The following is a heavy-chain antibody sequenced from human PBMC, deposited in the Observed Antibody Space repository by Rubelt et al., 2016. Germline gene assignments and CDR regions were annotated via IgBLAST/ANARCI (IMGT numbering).Heavy chain of an antibody. CDR3: AGMVNDFWSGYHNWFDP. J-gene: IGHJ5*02. CDR2: MNPNSGNT. CDR1: GYTFTSYD. V-gene: IGHV1-8*01. D-gene: IGHD3-3*01. Sequence: QVQLVQSGAEVKKSGASVKVSCKASGYTFTSYDIHWVRQATGQGLEWMGWMNPNSGNTGYAQKIQGRVTMTRNTSISTAYMELSSLRSEDTAVYYCAGMVNDFWSGYHNWFDPWGQGTLVTVSS.